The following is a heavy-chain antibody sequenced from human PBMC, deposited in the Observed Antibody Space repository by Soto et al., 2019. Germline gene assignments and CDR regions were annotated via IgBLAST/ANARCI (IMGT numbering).Heavy chain of an antibody. J-gene: IGHJ5*02. D-gene: IGHD3-3*01. CDR2: INHSGST. CDR1: GGSFSGYY. CDR3: ARKGWRFGVVPRGGPAP. V-gene: IGHV4-34*01. Sequence: SETLSLTCAVYGGSFSGYYWSWIRQPPGKGLEWIGEINHSGSTNYNPSLKSRVTISVDTSKNQFSLKLSSVTAADTAVYYCARKGWRFGVVPRGGPAPWGQGRLVTVSS.